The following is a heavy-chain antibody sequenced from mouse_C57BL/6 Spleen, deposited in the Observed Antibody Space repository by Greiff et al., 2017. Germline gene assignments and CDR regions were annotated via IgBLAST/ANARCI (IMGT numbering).Heavy chain of an antibody. CDR1: GYTFTSYT. CDR2: INPSSGYT. CDR3: ARRGITTNFDY. V-gene: IGHV1-4*01. J-gene: IGHJ2*01. D-gene: IGHD2-4*01. Sequence: VHLVESGAELARPGASVKMSCKASGYTFTSYTMHWVKQRPGQGLEWIGYINPSSGYTKYNQKFKDKATLTADKSSSTAYMQLSSLTSEDSAVYYCARRGITTNFDYWGQGTTLTVSS.